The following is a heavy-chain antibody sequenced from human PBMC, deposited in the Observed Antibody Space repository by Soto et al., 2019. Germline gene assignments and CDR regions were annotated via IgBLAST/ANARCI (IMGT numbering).Heavy chain of an antibody. Sequence: ASGKVSCKASGYTLTHYFMHWVRQAPGQGLEWMGIINPSSGSTTYAQKFQGRVTVSTDTATSTVYIELSRLRSEDTAAYYCEREPYSRTNWGQGTMVTVSS. CDR2: INPSSGST. V-gene: IGHV1-46*01. CDR1: GYTLTHYF. D-gene: IGHD6-13*01. J-gene: IGHJ4*02. CDR3: EREPYSRTN.